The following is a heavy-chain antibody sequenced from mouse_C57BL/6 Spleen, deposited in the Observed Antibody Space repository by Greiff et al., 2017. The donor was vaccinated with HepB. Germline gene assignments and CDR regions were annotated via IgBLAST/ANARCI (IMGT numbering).Heavy chain of an antibody. J-gene: IGHJ2*01. CDR2: IYPGDGDT. D-gene: IGHD2-5*01. CDR3: ARSRLSNYFYFDY. Sequence: VKLVESGPELVKPGASVKISCKASGYAFSSSWMNWVKQRPGKGLEWIGRIYPGDGDTNYNGKFKGKATLTADKSSSTAYMQLSSLTSEDSAVYFCARSRLSNYFYFDYWGQGTTLTVSS. V-gene: IGHV1-82*01. CDR1: GYAFSSSW.